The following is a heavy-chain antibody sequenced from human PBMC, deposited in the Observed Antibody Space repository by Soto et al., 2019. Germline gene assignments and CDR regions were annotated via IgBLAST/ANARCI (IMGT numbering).Heavy chain of an antibody. CDR1: GGSISSYY. V-gene: IGHV4-59*01. J-gene: IGHJ6*02. D-gene: IGHD2-2*01. Sequence: QVQLQESGPGLVKPSETLSLTCTVSGGSISSYYWSWIRQPPGKGLEWIGYIYYSGSTNYNPSLKSRVTISVDTSKNQFSLKLSSVTAADTAVYYCARNVPQADQLQTGYYYYGMDVWGQGTTVTVSS. CDR2: IYYSGST. CDR3: ARNVPQADQLQTGYYYYGMDV.